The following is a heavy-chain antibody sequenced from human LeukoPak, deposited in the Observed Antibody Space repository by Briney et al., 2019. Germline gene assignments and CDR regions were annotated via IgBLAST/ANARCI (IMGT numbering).Heavy chain of an antibody. V-gene: IGHV4-39*07. CDR1: GDSISSSSYY. CDR3: ARISQSLYYNMDV. D-gene: IGHD5-24*01. Sequence: SETLSLTCSVSGDSISSSSYYWGWIRQSPGKGLEWIGSIYYSGSTYYHPSLKSRVTISVDTSKNQFSLKLTSVTASDTAVYYCARISQSLYYNMDVWGKGTTVTVSS. J-gene: IGHJ6*04. CDR2: IYYSGST.